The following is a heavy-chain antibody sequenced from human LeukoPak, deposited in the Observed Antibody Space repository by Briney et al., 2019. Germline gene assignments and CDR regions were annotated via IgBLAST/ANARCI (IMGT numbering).Heavy chain of an antibody. D-gene: IGHD3-10*01. J-gene: IGHJ4*02. CDR3: ARDHSGITMVRGVMGPYFDY. CDR1: GFTFSSYA. CDR2: ISYDGSNK. V-gene: IGHV3-30*04. Sequence: GGSLRLSCAASGFTFSSYAMHWVRQAPGKGLEWVAVISYDGSNKYYADSVKGRFTISRDNSKNTLYLQMDSLRAEDTAVYYCARDHSGITMVRGVMGPYFDYWGQGTLVTVSS.